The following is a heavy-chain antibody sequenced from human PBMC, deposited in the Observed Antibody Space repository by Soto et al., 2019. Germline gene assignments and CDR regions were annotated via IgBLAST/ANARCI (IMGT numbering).Heavy chain of an antibody. CDR1: GGSITTPGYS. J-gene: IGHJ6*02. V-gene: IGHV4-30-2*01. CDR3: AGRSYYYYGLDV. D-gene: IGHD3-10*01. Sequence: RSLTCTVSGGSITTPGYSWSCSRQPPGKAPEWIGYVYNHGNAYPKPSSKSRLTISLYWAKNQFSLKMTSVTAANTGLYYCAGRSYYYYGLDVWGQGTTVTVSS. CDR2: VYNHGNA.